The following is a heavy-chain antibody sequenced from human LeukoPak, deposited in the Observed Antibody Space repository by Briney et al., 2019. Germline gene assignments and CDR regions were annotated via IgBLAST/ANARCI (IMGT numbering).Heavy chain of an antibody. V-gene: IGHV4-59*01. D-gene: IGHD6-19*01. Sequence: PSETLSLTCTVSGGSISSYYWSWIRQPPGKGLEWIGYIYYSGSTNYNPSLKSRVTISIDTPKNQFSLKLSSVTAADTAVYYCARVPSSGWLYYYGMDVWGKGTTVTVSS. CDR3: ARVPSSGWLYYYGMDV. CDR1: GGSISSYY. J-gene: IGHJ6*04. CDR2: IYYSGST.